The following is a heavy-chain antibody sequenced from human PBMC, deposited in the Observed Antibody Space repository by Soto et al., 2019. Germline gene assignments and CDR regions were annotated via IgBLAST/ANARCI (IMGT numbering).Heavy chain of an antibody. Sequence: QVQLQESGPGLVKPSQTLSLTCTVSGGSISSGGYYWSWIRQHPGKGLEWIGYIYYSGSTYYNPSLKSRVTISVDASKNQSSLKLSSVTAADTAVYYCASAGSGLVAAGWYFDLWGRGTLVTVSS. CDR3: ASAGSGLVAAGWYFDL. J-gene: IGHJ2*01. CDR2: IYYSGST. D-gene: IGHD2-15*01. V-gene: IGHV4-31*03. CDR1: GGSISSGGYY.